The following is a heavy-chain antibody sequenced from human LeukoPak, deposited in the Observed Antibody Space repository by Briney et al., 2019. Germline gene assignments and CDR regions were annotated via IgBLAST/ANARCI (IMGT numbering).Heavy chain of an antibody. J-gene: IGHJ2*01. V-gene: IGHV3-33*01. CDR1: GFTFRTYG. Sequence: GGSLRLSCAASGFTFRTYGMHWVRQAPGKGLEWVAVIWYDGSNKYYADSVKGRFTISRDNAKNSLYLQMNSLRAEDTAVYYCARRYFDLWGRAPWSLSPQ. CDR3: ARRYFDL. CDR2: IWYDGSNK.